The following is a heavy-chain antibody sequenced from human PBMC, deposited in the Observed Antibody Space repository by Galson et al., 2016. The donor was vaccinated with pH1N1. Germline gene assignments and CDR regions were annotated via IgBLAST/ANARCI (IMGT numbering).Heavy chain of an antibody. CDR1: GFTFSSHW. Sequence: SLRLSCAASGFTFSSHWMHWVRQTPGQGLEWVANIKEDGSERYYVDSVKGRFTISRDNAKNSLYLQMNSLRVEDTAVYFCARGCGSPGSWGQGTLVTVSS. CDR2: IKEDGSER. V-gene: IGHV3-7*01. D-gene: IGHD5-12*01. J-gene: IGHJ5*02. CDR3: ARGCGSPGS.